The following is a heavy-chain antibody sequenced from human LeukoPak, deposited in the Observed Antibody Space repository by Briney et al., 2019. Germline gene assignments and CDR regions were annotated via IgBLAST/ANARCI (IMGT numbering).Heavy chain of an antibody. J-gene: IGHJ4*02. Sequence: PGGSLRLSCAASGFTFSSYGMHWVRQAPGKGLEWVAVISSDGNNKNYVDSVKGRFTFSRDNSKNTLYLQMNSLRAEDTAVYYCAKRNDIGGYYYPHFDYWGQGTLVTVSS. CDR2: ISSDGNNK. CDR1: GFTFSSYG. V-gene: IGHV3-30*18. D-gene: IGHD3-22*01. CDR3: AKRNDIGGYYYPHFDY.